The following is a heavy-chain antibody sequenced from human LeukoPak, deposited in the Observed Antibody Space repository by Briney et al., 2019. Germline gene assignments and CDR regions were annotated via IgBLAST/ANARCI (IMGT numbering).Heavy chain of an antibody. CDR3: ARSYYDSSGYRYYDY. D-gene: IGHD3-22*01. CDR2: IYYTGSN. Sequence: SETLSLICSVSGGSISGFYWSWIRQPPGKGLEWIGHIYYTGSNYNRPSLKTRVTMSLDTSKNQLFLNLSSLTAADTAVYYCARSYYDSSGYRYYDYWGQGTLATVSS. V-gene: IGHV4-59*01. J-gene: IGHJ4*02. CDR1: GGSISGFY.